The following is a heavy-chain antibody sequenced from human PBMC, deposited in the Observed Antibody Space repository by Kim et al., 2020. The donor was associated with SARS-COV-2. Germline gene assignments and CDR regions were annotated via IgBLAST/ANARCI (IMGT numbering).Heavy chain of an antibody. D-gene: IGHD6-13*01. CDR3: ARVPGIAAAGFDY. V-gene: IGHV1-69*04. J-gene: IGHJ4*02. Sequence: YAQKFQGRVTITADKSTSTAYMELGSLRSEDTAVYYCARVPGIAAAGFDYWGQGTLVTVSS.